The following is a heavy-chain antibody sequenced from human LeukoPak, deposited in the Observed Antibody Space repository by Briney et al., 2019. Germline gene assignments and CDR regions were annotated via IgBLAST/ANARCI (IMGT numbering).Heavy chain of an antibody. CDR1: GFTFSSYA. Sequence: GRSLRLSCAASGFTFSSYAMHWVRQAPGKGLEWVAVISYDGSNKYYADSVKGRFTISRDNSKNTLYLQMNSLRAEDTAVYYCASLNPFHYGAYYFDYWGQGTPVTVSS. V-gene: IGHV3-30-3*01. CDR3: ASLNPFHYGAYYFDY. D-gene: IGHD4-17*01. CDR2: ISYDGSNK. J-gene: IGHJ4*02.